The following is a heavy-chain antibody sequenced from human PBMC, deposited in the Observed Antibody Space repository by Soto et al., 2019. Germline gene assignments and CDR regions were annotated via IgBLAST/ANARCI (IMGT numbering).Heavy chain of an antibody. J-gene: IGHJ6*02. D-gene: IGHD6-19*01. V-gene: IGHV3-33*01. CDR3: ASTYSSGCNGIDV. Sequence: GGSLRLSSAASGFTFSSYGMHWVRQAPGKGLEWVAVIWYDGSNKYYADSVKGRFTISRDNSKNTLYLQMNSLRAEDTAVYCCASTYSSGCNGIDVWGQGTTVTVSS. CDR1: GFTFSSYG. CDR2: IWYDGSNK.